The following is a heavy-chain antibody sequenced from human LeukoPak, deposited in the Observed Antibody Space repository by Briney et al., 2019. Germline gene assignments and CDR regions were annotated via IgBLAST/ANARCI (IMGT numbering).Heavy chain of an antibody. Sequence: ASVKVSCKASGYTFTGYYMHWVRQAPAQGLEWMGWINPNSGGTNYAQKFQGRVTMTRDTSISTAYMELSRLRSDDTAMYYCAKDQGRGYTYGLYYFDYWGQGTLVTVSS. J-gene: IGHJ4*02. CDR3: AKDQGRGYTYGLYYFDY. CDR2: INPNSGGT. D-gene: IGHD5-18*01. V-gene: IGHV1-2*02. CDR1: GYTFTGYY.